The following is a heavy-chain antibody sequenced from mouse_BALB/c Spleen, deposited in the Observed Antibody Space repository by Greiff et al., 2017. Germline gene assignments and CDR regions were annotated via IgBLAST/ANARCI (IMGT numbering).Heavy chain of an antibody. CDR2: IDPFNGGT. Sequence: EVQLQQSGPELMKPGASVKISCKASGYSFTSYYMHWVKQSHGKSLEWIGYIDPFNGGTSYNQKFKGKATLTVDKSSSTAYMHLSSLTSEDSAVYYCASITTATEGFAYWGQGTLVTVSA. CDR3: ASITTATEGFAY. D-gene: IGHD1-2*01. V-gene: IGHV1S135*01. CDR1: GYSFTSYY. J-gene: IGHJ3*01.